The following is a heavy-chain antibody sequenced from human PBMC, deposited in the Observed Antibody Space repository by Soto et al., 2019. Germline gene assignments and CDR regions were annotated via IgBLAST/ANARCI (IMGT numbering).Heavy chain of an antibody. CDR1: GGSISSGGYS. D-gene: IGHD4-17*01. CDR3: ARAMTTVTTLDY. V-gene: IGHV4-30-2*01. CDR2: IYHSGST. Sequence: SETLSLTCTVSGGSISSGGYSWSWIRQPPGKGLEWIGYIYHSGSTYYNPSLKSRVTISVDRSKNQFSLKLSSVTAADTAVYYCARAMTTVTTLDYWGQGTLVTVSS. J-gene: IGHJ4*02.